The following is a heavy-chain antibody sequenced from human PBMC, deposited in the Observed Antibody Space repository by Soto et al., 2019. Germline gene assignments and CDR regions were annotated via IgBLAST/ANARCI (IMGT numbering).Heavy chain of an antibody. V-gene: IGHV1-18*01. CDR1: GYTFASSG. J-gene: IGHJ6*02. CDR3: ARDGIYQLLVYHHYGIHF. Sequence: ASVKVTCEACGYTFASSGLSCVRQSPGQGHKWMGLISAYNGNTNYAQKLQGRVTMTTDTSTSPAYMELRSLRSDDTAVYYCARDGIYQLLVYHHYGIHFPAQGTTVTGS. D-gene: IGHD2-2*01. CDR2: ISAYNGNT.